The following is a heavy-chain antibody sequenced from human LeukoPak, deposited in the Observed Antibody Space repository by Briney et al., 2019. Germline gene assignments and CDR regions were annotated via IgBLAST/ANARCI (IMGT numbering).Heavy chain of an antibody. J-gene: IGHJ6*03. Sequence: ASVKVSCKASGYTFTDYYLHWVRQAPGQGLEWMGWINPNSGATNYAQKFQGRVTMTRDTSISTAYMELTRLRSDDTAAYYCARNSVYYYYYMDVWGKGTTVTISS. V-gene: IGHV1-2*02. CDR1: GYTFTDYY. D-gene: IGHD4-23*01. CDR3: ARNSVYYYYYMDV. CDR2: INPNSGAT.